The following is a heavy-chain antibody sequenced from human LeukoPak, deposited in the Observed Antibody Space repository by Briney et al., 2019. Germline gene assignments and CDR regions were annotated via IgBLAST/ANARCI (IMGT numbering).Heavy chain of an antibody. CDR2: MNPNSGNT. J-gene: IGHJ6*02. Sequence: ASVKVSCKASGYTFTSYDINWVRQATGQGLEWMGWMNPNSGNTGYAQKFQGRVTMTRNTSISTAYMELSSLRSEDTAVYYCARGTYYYDSSGYSATRYYYYGMDVWGQGTTVTVSS. V-gene: IGHV1-8*01. D-gene: IGHD3-22*01. CDR1: GYTFTSYD. CDR3: ARGTYYYDSSGYSATRYYYYGMDV.